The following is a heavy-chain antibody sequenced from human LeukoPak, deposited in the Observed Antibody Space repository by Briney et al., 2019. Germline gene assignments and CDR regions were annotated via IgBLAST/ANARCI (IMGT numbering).Heavy chain of an antibody. V-gene: IGHV4-59*01. CDR2: ISNSGSA. J-gene: IGHJ3*02. CDR1: GGSISNYY. D-gene: IGHD5-12*01. Sequence: PSETLSLTCIVSGGSISNYYWSWIRQPPGKGLEWIGYISNSGSANYNPSLKSRVTISLDTSKNQFSLRVSSVTSADTAVYYCARGNSGYDYAFDIWGQGTMVTVSS. CDR3: ARGNSGYDYAFDI.